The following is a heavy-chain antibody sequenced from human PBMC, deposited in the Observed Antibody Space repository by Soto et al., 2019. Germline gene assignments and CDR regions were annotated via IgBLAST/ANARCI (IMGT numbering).Heavy chain of an antibody. V-gene: IGHV4-59*01. Sequence: SVTLSLTCIISRASINTYSWTCIRQSPGKGLEWIGYFYSSGSTNYNPSLNSRVSISADTSKNQFSLNLNSVTAADTAVYYCVRAGIWFGSRVDYWGPGILVIVS. J-gene: IGHJ4*02. CDR1: RASINTYS. D-gene: IGHD3-10*01. CDR2: FYSSGST. CDR3: VRAGIWFGSRVDY.